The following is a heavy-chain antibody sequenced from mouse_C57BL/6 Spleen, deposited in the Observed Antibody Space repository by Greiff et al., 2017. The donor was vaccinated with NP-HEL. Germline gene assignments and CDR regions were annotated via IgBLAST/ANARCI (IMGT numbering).Heavy chain of an antibody. CDR3: TSYGYETY. CDR1: GFNIKDDY. J-gene: IGHJ3*01. CDR2: IDPENGDT. V-gene: IGHV14-4*01. Sequence: EVQLVESGAELVRPGASVKLSCTASGFNIKDDYMHWVKQRPEQGLEWIGWIDPENGDTEYASKFQGKATITADTSSNTAYLQLSSLTSEDTAVYYCTSYGYETYWGQGTLVTVSA. D-gene: IGHD2-2*01.